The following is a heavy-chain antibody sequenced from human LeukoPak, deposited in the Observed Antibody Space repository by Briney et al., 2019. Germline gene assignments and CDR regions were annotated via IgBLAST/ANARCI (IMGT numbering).Heavy chain of an antibody. CDR1: GFTFSSYE. J-gene: IGHJ4*02. CDR3: ARGTYYYDSSGLSPYFDY. Sequence: PGGSLRLSCAASGFTFSSYEMNWVRQAPGRGLEWVSYISSSGSTIYYADSVKGRFTISRDDAKNSLYLQMNSLRAEDTAVYYCARGTYYYDSSGLSPYFDYWGQGTLVTVSS. V-gene: IGHV3-48*03. CDR2: ISSSGSTI. D-gene: IGHD3-22*01.